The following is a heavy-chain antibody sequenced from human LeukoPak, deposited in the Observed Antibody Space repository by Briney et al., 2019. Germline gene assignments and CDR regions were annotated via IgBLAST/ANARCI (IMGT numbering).Heavy chain of an antibody. Sequence: NPSETLSLTCAVYGGSFSGYYWSWIRQPPGKGLEWIGEINHSGSTNYNPSLKSRVTISVDTSKNQFSLKLSSVTAADTAVYYCASVYYYDSSGDHRNAFDIWGQGTMVTVSS. D-gene: IGHD3-22*01. J-gene: IGHJ3*02. CDR3: ASVYYYDSSGDHRNAFDI. V-gene: IGHV4-34*01. CDR1: GGSFSGYY. CDR2: INHSGST.